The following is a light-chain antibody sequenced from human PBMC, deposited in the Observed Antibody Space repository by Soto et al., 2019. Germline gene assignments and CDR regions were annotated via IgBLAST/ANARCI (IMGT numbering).Light chain of an antibody. CDR3: QQALRFPVI. Sequence: DIQKAQSPTSLAASVGETVTNTWLSSQDIGIRLSWYQQKPGKAPKILIFSASNLGRGVPSRFSGSGSGTDFTLSISSLQPEDFATYYCQQALRFPVIFGQGTRLEI. CDR1: QDIGIR. CDR2: SAS. J-gene: IGKJ5*01. V-gene: IGKV1D-12*01.